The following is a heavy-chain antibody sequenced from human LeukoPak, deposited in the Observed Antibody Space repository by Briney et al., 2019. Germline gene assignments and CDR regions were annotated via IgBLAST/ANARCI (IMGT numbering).Heavy chain of an antibody. D-gene: IGHD3-10*01. CDR1: GYTFTSYD. CDR2: MNPNSGNT. Sequence: ASVKVSCKASGYTFTSYDINWVRQATGQGLEWMGWMNPNSGNTGYAQKFQGRVTMTRNTSISTAYMELSSLRSGDTAVYYCARVVRLASGSYYPRYWGQGTLVTVSS. CDR3: ARVVRLASGSYYPRY. V-gene: IGHV1-8*01. J-gene: IGHJ4*02.